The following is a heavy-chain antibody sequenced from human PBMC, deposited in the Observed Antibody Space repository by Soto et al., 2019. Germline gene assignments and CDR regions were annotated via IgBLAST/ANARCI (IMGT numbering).Heavy chain of an antibody. J-gene: IGHJ4*02. V-gene: IGHV3-23*01. Sequence: GGSLRLSCAASGFTFSNYAMSWVRQAPGKGLEWVSTIIGSGATTYYADSVRGRFTTSRDSSKNMLNLQMNSLRAEDTAIYYCARGSQGLHLGQFLVFFFEYWSQGTLVTVSS. CDR1: GFTFSNYA. CDR2: IIGSGATT. CDR3: ARGSQGLHLGQFLVFFFEY. D-gene: IGHD3-16*01.